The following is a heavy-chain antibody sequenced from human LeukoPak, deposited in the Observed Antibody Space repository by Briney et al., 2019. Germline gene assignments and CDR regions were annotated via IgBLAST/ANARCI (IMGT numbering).Heavy chain of an antibody. V-gene: IGHV1-18*01. CDR3: AREGEGVPGAMSWFQYYYYYMDV. CDR2: IGAYNGNT. D-gene: IGHD2-2*01. CDR1: GYTFTSYG. Sequence: GASVKVSCKASGYTFTSYGISWVRQAPGQGLEWMGWIGAYNGNTNYAQKFKGRVTMTTDTLTTTAHMELRSLRSDDTAVYYCAREGEGVPGAMSWFQYYYYYMDVWGKGTTVIVSS. J-gene: IGHJ6*03.